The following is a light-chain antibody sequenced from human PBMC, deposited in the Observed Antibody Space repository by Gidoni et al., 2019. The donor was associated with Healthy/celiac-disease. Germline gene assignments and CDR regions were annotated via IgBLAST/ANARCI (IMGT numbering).Light chain of an antibody. J-gene: IGKJ2*04. CDR2: LGS. Sequence: DIVMTQSPLSLPVTPGEPASISCRSSQSLLHSNGYNYLDWYLQKPGQSPQLLIYLGSNRASGGPDRCSGSGSGTDFTLKISRVEAEDVGVYYCMQALQTKCSFGQGTKLEIK. CDR3: MQALQTKCS. CDR1: QSLLHSNGYNY. V-gene: IGKV2-28*01.